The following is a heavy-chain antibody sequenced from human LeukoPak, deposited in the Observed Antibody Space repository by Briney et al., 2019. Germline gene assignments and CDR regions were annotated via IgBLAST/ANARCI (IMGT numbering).Heavy chain of an antibody. D-gene: IGHD7-27*01. CDR1: GASFSYDY. J-gene: IGHJ5*01. V-gene: IGHV4-34*01. Sequence: SETLSLTCAVYGASFSYDYWSWIRQAPGKGLEWIGEIDHSGSITYNPSLKSRVTISAEKSKSQFSLRLTSVTAADTAVYYCAKGVWAPRFDSWGQGTLVTVSS. CDR3: AKGVWAPRFDS. CDR2: IDHSGSI.